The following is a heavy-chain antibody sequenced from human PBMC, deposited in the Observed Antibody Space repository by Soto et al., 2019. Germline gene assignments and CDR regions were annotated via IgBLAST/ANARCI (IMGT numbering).Heavy chain of an antibody. CDR3: AKDYGDWTGLYYYGMDV. CDR2: IWYNGSDK. D-gene: IGHD4-17*01. CDR1: GFTFSSYG. Sequence: GGSLRLSCAASGFTFSSYGMHWVRQAPGKGLEGVAVIWYNGSDKKYADSVKGRFTISRDNSEKTLYLQMNSLRAEDTAVYYCAKDYGDWTGLYYYGMDVWGQGTTVTVSS. V-gene: IGHV3-33*06. J-gene: IGHJ6*02.